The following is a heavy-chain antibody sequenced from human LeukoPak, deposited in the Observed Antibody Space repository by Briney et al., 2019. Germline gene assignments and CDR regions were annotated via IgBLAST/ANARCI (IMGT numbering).Heavy chain of an antibody. CDR2: INYSGNS. Sequence: SETLSLTCTVSGGSIRTNYWSWIRQTPGKGLEWIAYINYSGNSNNNPSLKSRVTISVDTSKSQFSLKLSSVTAADTAVYYCARDPAPATAPPGWFDTWGQGTLVTVSS. CDR1: GGSIRTNY. CDR3: ARDPAPATAPPGWFDT. J-gene: IGHJ5*02. V-gene: IGHV4-59*12. D-gene: IGHD2-2*01.